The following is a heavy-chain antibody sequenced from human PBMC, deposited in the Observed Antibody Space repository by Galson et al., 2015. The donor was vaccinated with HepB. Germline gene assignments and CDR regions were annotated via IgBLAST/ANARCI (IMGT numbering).Heavy chain of an antibody. CDR2: ISYDGSNK. V-gene: IGHV3-30-3*01. D-gene: IGHD6-19*01. J-gene: IGHJ4*02. Sequence: SLRLSCAASGFTFSSYAMHWVRQAPGKGLEWVAVISYDGSNKYYADSVKGRFTISRDNSKNTLYLQMNSLRAEDTAVYYCAMRTPVAPYWGQGTLVTVSS. CDR3: AMRTPVAPY. CDR1: GFTFSSYA.